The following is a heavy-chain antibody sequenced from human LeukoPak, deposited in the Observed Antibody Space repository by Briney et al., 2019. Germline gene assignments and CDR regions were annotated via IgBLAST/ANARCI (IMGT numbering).Heavy chain of an antibody. CDR3: ASAPGYSGYGPGVDY. Sequence: SGTLSLTCAVSGGSISSSNWWGWVRQPPGKGLEWIGEIYQSGSTNYNPSLKSRVTISIDKSKNQFSLKLSSVTAADTAVYYCASAPGYSGYGPGVDYWGQGTLVTVSS. CDR1: GGSISSSNW. CDR2: IYQSGST. D-gene: IGHD5-12*01. V-gene: IGHV4-4*02. J-gene: IGHJ4*02.